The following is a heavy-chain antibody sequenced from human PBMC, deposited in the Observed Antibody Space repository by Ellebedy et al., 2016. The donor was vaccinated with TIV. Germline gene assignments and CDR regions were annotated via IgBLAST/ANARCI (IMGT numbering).Heavy chain of an antibody. D-gene: IGHD1-26*01. CDR2: ISGSGGAA. CDR1: GFTFNKYA. Sequence: PGGSLRLSCAASGFTFNKYALSWVRQAPGKGLEWVSAISGSGGAAYYADFVKGRFTISRDSSRNTVSLQMNSLRAEDTAVYYCARELLRFTREWELAWFDPWGQGTLVTVSS. V-gene: IGHV3-23*01. CDR3: ARELLRFTREWELAWFDP. J-gene: IGHJ5*02.